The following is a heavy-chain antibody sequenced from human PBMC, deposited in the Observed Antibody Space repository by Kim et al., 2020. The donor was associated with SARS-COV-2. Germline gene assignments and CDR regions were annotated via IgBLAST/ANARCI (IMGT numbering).Heavy chain of an antibody. V-gene: IGHV4-34*01. D-gene: IGHD6-19*01. CDR3: ASGIRPSTMSPVVATFD. J-gene: IGHJ4*01. CDR2: VNHHGST. Sequence: SETLSLTCAVYGGSFSGYCWNWIRQPPGKGLEWIGEVNHHGSTNSNPSLSRRVTVTTSTSTNQFPLTLRPVTAAATAAYVCASGIRPSTMSPVVATFD. CDR1: GGSFSGYC.